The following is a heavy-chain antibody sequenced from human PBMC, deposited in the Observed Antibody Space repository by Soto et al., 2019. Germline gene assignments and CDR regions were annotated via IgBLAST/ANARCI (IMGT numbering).Heavy chain of an antibody. D-gene: IGHD6-19*01. CDR2: IGGAGDT. Sequence: SVGSLRLSCAASGFTFSRSDMHWVRQRPGGGLEWVSGIGGAGDTYYLGSVQGRFTISRDNANNSLYLQMNSLRAEDSALYYCVRDRSVAGTGEFDFWGQGTPVTVSS. J-gene: IGHJ4*02. V-gene: IGHV3-13*01. CDR1: GFTFSRSD. CDR3: VRDRSVAGTGEFDF.